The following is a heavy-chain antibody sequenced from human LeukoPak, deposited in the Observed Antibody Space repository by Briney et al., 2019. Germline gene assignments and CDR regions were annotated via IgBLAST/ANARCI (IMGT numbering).Heavy chain of an antibody. CDR2: FNPETGST. J-gene: IGHJ4*02. Sequence: GASVKVSCKASGYTFTRNYLHWVRQAPGQGLEWMGIFNPETGSTNYAQNFQGRVTMSMDMSTSTVYMELRRLTSDDTAVYFCARVYGMVRPVAKDGFWNGYYDAWGQGTLVTVSS. CDR3: ARVYGMVRPVAKDGFWNGYYDA. CDR1: GYTFTRNY. V-gene: IGHV1-46*01. D-gene: IGHD3-3*01.